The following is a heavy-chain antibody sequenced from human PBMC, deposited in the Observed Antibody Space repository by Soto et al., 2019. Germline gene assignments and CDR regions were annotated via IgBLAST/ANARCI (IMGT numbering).Heavy chain of an antibody. J-gene: IGHJ4*02. CDR3: ATNTLYGGRRRLDY. CDR1: GGSISSGNYF. D-gene: IGHD2-15*01. Sequence: QVQLQESGPGLLKPSQTLSLTCTVSGGSISSGNYFWTWIRQHPGEGLEWIGYVYYTGNTFFNTSLKSRVSMSVDTSKNQCSLKLTSVTAADTAVYYCATNTLYGGRRRLDYWGQRTLVTVSS. CDR2: VYYTGNT. V-gene: IGHV4-31*03.